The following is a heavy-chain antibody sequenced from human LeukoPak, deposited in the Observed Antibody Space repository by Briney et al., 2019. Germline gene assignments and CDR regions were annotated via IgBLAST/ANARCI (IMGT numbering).Heavy chain of an antibody. CDR1: GFTVSSNS. CDR3: ARRAGAYSHPYDY. J-gene: IGHJ4*02. V-gene: IGHV3-53*01. Sequence: PGCSLRLSCTVSGFTVSSNSMSWVRQAPGTGLEWVSFIFSSTHYSDSVKGRFTISRDNSKNTLYLQMNSLRAEDTAVYYCARRAGAYSHPYDYWGQGTLVTVSS. CDR2: IFSST. D-gene: IGHD4/OR15-4a*01.